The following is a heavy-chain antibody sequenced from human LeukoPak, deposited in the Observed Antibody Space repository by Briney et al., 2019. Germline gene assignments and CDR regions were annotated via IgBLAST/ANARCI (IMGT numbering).Heavy chain of an antibody. CDR2: IYPGDSDT. V-gene: IGHV5-51*01. D-gene: IGHD3-10*01. CDR3: ASMVRGVPPYYYGMDV. Sequence: GESLKISCKGSGYSFTSYWIGWVRQMPGKGLEWMGIIYPGDSDTRYSPSFQGQVTISADKSISTAYLQWSSLKASDTAMYYCASMVRGVPPYYYGMDVWGQGTTVTVSS. J-gene: IGHJ6*02. CDR1: GYSFTSYW.